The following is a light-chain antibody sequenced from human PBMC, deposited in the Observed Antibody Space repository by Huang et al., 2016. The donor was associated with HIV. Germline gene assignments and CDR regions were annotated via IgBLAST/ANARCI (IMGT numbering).Light chain of an antibody. CDR2: VAS. CDR3: QQYDDWPRT. Sequence: VMTQSPASLPVSPGDRATLFCRARQNINNNLAWYQKRPGQAPRLLIYVASTRATGVPPRFSGSRSGTNFTLTITSLQSEDFALYYCQQYDDWPRTFGQGTKVEV. CDR1: QNINNN. V-gene: IGKV3-15*01. J-gene: IGKJ1*01.